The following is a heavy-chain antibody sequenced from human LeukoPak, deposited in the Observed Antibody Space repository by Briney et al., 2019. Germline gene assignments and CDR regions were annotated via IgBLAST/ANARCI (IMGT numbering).Heavy chain of an antibody. V-gene: IGHV4-59*01. D-gene: IGHD3-10*01. CDR3: ARETMVRFDP. CDR2: IYYSGST. J-gene: IGHJ5*02. Sequence: SETLSLTCTVSGGSISSYYWSWIRQPPGKGLEWIGYIYYSGSTNYNPSLKSRVTISVDTSKSQFSLKLSSGTAADTAVYYCARETMVRFDPWGQGTLVTVSS. CDR1: GGSISSYY.